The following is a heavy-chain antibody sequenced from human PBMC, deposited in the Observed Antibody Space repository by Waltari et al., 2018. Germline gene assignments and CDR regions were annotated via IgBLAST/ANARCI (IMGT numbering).Heavy chain of an antibody. CDR3: ARRGDGYNFGIDAFDF. Sequence: QVQLQESGPGLVKPSETLSLTCSVSGGSISRYYWTWIRQSPGKGLEWIGHIFYSGSTNSSPSLKRRVSMSVDTSKNQFSLKVNSVTAADTAVYFCARRGDGYNFGIDAFDFWGPGTMVTVSS. J-gene: IGHJ3*01. CDR2: IFYSGST. V-gene: IGHV4-59*08. CDR1: GGSISRYY. D-gene: IGHD5-12*01.